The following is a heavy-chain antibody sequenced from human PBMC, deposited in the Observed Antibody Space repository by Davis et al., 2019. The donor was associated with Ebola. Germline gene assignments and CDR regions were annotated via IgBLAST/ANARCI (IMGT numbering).Heavy chain of an antibody. D-gene: IGHD5-24*01. J-gene: IGHJ4*02. Sequence: SVKVSCKASGFTFTSSAMQWVRQARGQRLEWIGWIVVGSGNTNYAQKFQERVTITRDMSTSTAYMELNSLRAEDTAVYYCARVPGNVEMVYNWPLDYWGQGTLVTVSS. CDR3: ARVPGNVEMVYNWPLDY. CDR1: GFTFTSSA. V-gene: IGHV1-58*02. CDR2: IVVGSGNT.